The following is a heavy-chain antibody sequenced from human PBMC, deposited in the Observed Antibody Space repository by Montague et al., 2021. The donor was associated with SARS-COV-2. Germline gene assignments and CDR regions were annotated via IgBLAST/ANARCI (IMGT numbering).Heavy chain of an antibody. CDR1: EFTFTSFS. J-gene: IGHJ4*03. D-gene: IGHD6-19*01. V-gene: IGHV3-30*04. Sequence: SLRLSCAASEFTFTSFSIYWVRQAPGKGLEWVAVISSDGSNKYFPDSVRGRFTISRDRSLNTVFLQMNTLRPEDTAVYYCAGAGVQDNGWYLSYFDHWGQGTLVTVSS. CDR2: ISSDGSNK. CDR3: AGAGVQDNGWYLSYFDH.